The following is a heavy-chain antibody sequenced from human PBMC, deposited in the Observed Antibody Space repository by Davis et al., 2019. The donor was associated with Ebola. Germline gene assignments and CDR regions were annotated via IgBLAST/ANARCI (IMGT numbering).Heavy chain of an antibody. CDR1: GFIFSNYA. Sequence: GESLKISCAASGFIFSNYAMSWVRQAPGKGLEWVSTITGSADLTHYADSVKGRFTVSRDNPKNTLYLQMNSLRAEDTAVYYCARGPRNYYAMDVWGQGTTVTVSS. J-gene: IGHJ6*02. V-gene: IGHV3-23*01. CDR3: ARGPRNYYAMDV. CDR2: ITGSADLT.